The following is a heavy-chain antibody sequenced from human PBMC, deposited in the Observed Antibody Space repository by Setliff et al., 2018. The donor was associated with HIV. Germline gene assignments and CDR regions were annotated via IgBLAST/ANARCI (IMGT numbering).Heavy chain of an antibody. D-gene: IGHD3-22*01. J-gene: IGHJ6*02. CDR3: ARDDDYDSSGYWGSYYYYGMDV. CDR1: GYTFTGYY. CDR2: INPNSGGT. Sequence: ASVKVSCKASGYTFTGYYMHWVRQAPGQGLEWMGWINPNSGGTNYAQKFQGRVTMTRDTSISTAYMELSRLRSDDTAVYYCARDDDYDSSGYWGSYYYYGMDVWGQGTTVTVSS. V-gene: IGHV1-2*02.